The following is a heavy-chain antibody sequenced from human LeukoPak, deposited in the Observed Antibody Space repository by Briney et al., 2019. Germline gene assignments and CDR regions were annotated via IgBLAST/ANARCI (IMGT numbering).Heavy chain of an antibody. D-gene: IGHD3-10*01. Sequence: GGSLRLSCAASGFTFSSYEMNWVRQAPGKGLEWVSYISSSGSTIYYADSVKGRFTISRDNAKNSLYLQMNSLRAEDTAVYYCARDQSSEDYYGSRFDYWGQGTLVTVSS. CDR2: ISSSGSTI. CDR3: ARDQSSEDYYGSRFDY. J-gene: IGHJ4*02. CDR1: GFTFSSYE. V-gene: IGHV3-48*03.